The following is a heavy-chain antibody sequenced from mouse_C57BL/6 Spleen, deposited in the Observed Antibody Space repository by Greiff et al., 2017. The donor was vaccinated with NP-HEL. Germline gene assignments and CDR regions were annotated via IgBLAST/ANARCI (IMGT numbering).Heavy chain of an antibody. CDR3: TGVWLRLGSYYFDY. D-gene: IGHD2-2*01. V-gene: IGHV6-3*01. Sequence: DVKLVESGGGLVQPGGSMKLSCVASGFTFSNYWMNWVRQSPEKGLEWVAQIRLKSDNYATHYAESVKGRFTISRDDSKSSVYLQMNNLRAEDTGIYYCTGVWLRLGSYYFDYWGQGTTLTVSS. J-gene: IGHJ2*01. CDR1: GFTFSNYW. CDR2: IRLKSDNYAT.